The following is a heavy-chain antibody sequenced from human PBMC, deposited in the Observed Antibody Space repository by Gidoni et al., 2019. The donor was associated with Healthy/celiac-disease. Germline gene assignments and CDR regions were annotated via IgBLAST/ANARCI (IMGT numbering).Heavy chain of an antibody. V-gene: IGHV4-31*03. CDR3: ASLGNYYDSSGYSN. J-gene: IGHJ4*02. D-gene: IGHD3-22*01. Sequence: QVQLQESGPGLVKPSQTLSLTCTVSGGSISSGGYYWSWIRQHPGKGLEGIGYTYYSGSTYYNPSLKSRFTISVDTSKNQFSLKLSSVTAADTAVYYCASLGNYYDSSGYSNWGQGTLVTVSS. CDR1: GGSISSGGYY. CDR2: TYYSGST.